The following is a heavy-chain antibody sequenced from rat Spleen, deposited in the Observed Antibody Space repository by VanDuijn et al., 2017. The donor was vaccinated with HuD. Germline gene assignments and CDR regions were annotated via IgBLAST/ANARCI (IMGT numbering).Heavy chain of an antibody. J-gene: IGHJ2*01. Sequence: QVQLKESGPGLVQPSQTLSLTCTVSGFSLISYSVNWVRQPPGKGLEWMGGIWGDGSTNYNSAIKSRLNISRDSSKSQVFLEMNSLQTEDTAMYFCARNFGGTTFDYWGQGIMVTVSS. CDR2: IWGDGST. CDR3: ARNFGGTTFDY. CDR1: GFSLISYS. D-gene: IGHD1-5*01. V-gene: IGHV2-1*01.